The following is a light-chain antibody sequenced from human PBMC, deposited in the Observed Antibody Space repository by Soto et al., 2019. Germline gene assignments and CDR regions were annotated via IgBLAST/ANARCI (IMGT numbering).Light chain of an antibody. CDR3: QQSYSTPYT. Sequence: DLQMTQSPSSLSASVGDRVTITCRASQSIRSYLNWYQQKPGKAPKLLISAASSLQSGVPSRFSGRGSGTDFTLTISGLQSEDFATFYCQQSYSTPYTFGQGTKLEI. CDR1: QSIRSY. J-gene: IGKJ2*01. CDR2: AAS. V-gene: IGKV1-39*01.